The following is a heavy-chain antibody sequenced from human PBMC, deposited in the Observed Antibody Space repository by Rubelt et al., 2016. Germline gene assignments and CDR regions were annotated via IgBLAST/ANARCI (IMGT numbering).Heavy chain of an antibody. Sequence: QVQLQQWGAGLLNPSETLSLTCTVYDGSFSDYYWTWIRQPPGKGLEWIAEINHSGRTNYNPSPKGRVTISVETSKNQFSLKLTSVTAADTAVYYCARGGLWRFDPWGQGTLVTVSS. CDR3: ARGGLWRFDP. CDR2: INHSGRT. D-gene: IGHD3-3*01. V-gene: IGHV4-34*01. CDR1: DGSFSDYY. J-gene: IGHJ5*02.